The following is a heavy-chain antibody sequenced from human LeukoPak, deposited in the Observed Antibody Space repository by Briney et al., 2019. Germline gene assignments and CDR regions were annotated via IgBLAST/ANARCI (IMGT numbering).Heavy chain of an antibody. CDR1: GGSFSGYY. CDR2: INHSGST. J-gene: IGHJ3*02. Sequence: SETLSLTCAVYGGSFSGYYWSWIRQPPGKGLEWIGEINHSGSTNYNPSLKSRVTISVDTSKNQFSLKLSSVTAADTAVYYCARETPGWRWLRTGRAFDIWGQGTMVTVSS. V-gene: IGHV4-34*01. D-gene: IGHD5-24*01. CDR3: ARETPGWRWLRTGRAFDI.